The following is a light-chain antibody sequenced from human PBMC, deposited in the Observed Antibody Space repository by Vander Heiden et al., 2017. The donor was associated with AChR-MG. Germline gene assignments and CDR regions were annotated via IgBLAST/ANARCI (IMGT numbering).Light chain of an antibody. V-gene: IGLV2-8*01. CDR2: EVS. CDR3: SSYAGSNNWGV. Sequence: QSALTQPPSASGSPGQSVTISCTGTISDVGGYNYVSWYQQHPGKAPNLMIYEVSKRPSGVPDRFSGSKSGNTASLTVSGLQAEDEADYYCSSYAGSNNWGVFGGGTKLTVL. CDR1: ISDVGGYNY. J-gene: IGLJ2*01.